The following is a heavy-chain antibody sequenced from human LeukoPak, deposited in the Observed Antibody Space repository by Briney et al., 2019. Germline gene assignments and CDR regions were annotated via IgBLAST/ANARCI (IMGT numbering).Heavy chain of an antibody. D-gene: IGHD6-13*01. CDR3: ARDGQIAAAGPGYFDY. CDR1: GFTFSSYS. Sequence: GGSLRLSCAASGFTFSSYSMNWVRQAPGKGLEWVSSISSSSSYIYYADSVKGRFTISGDNAKNSLYLQMNSLRAEDTAVYYCARDGQIAAAGPGYFDYWGQGTLVTVSS. CDR2: ISSSSSYI. V-gene: IGHV3-21*01. J-gene: IGHJ4*02.